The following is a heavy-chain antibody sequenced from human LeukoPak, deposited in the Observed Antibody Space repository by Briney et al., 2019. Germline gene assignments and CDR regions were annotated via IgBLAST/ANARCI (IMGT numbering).Heavy chain of an antibody. V-gene: IGHV3-23*01. CDR2: ISGSGGST. D-gene: IGHD1-1*01. J-gene: IGHJ6*04. Sequence: GGSLRLSCAASGFTFSSYAMSWVRQAPGKGLEWVSAISGSGGSTYYADSVKGRFTISRDNAKNSLYLQMNSLRAEDTAVYYCARENWKSVDVWGKGTTVTVSS. CDR1: GFTFSSYA. CDR3: ARENWKSVDV.